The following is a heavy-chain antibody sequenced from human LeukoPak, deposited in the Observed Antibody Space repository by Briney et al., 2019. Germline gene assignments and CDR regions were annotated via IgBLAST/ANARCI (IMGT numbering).Heavy chain of an antibody. J-gene: IGHJ4*02. Sequence: GGSLRLSCAASGFTFSSYEMNWVRQAPGKGLEWVSYISDSGTTKYYADSVKGRITTSRDNAKNSLYLQMNSLRAEDTAVYYCARAFGSGSYSFWGQGTLVSVSS. CDR2: ISDSGTTK. CDR3: ARAFGSGSYSF. CDR1: GFTFSSYE. D-gene: IGHD3-10*01. V-gene: IGHV3-48*03.